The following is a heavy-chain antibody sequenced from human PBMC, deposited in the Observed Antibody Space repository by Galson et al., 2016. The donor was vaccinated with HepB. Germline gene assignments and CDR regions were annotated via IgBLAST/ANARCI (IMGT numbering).Heavy chain of an antibody. J-gene: IGHJ3*02. CDR2: VSSDSLSK. CDR1: GFTFGAYT. V-gene: IGHV3-21*03. CDR3: ARDWGYHYESGASTGGFDI. D-gene: IGHD3-10*01. Sequence: SLRLSCAASGFTFGAYTMNWVRQSPGKGLEWVSTVSSDSLSKYYADSVGGRFTVSRDNVNNALFLQMNSLRAEDTAVYYCARDWGYHYESGASTGGFDIWGQGTMVTVSS.